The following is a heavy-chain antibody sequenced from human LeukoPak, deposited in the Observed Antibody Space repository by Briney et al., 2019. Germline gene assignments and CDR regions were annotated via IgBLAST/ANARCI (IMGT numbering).Heavy chain of an antibody. J-gene: IGHJ4*02. D-gene: IGHD3-22*01. CDR3: ARDRGRYYDSRGFYWGYYFDS. CDR2: ISGSGDST. CDR1: GFTFTKCA. Sequence: PGGSLRLSCVASGFTFTKCAMSWIRQAPGKGLEWVSTISGSGDSTSYADSVKGRFTISRDNSKDTLYLQMSSVRVDDTAVYYCARDRGRYYDSRGFYWGYYFDSWGQGILVTVST. V-gene: IGHV3-23*01.